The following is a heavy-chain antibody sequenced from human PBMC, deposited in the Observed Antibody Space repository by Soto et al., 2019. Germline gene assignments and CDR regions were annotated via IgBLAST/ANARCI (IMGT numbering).Heavy chain of an antibody. Sequence: SETLSLTCTVSGGSISSYYWSWIRQPPGKGLEWIGYIYYSGSTNYNPSLKSRVTIPVDTSKNQFSLKLSSVTAADTAVYYCARVSARLYYYYYGMDVWGQGTTVTVSS. V-gene: IGHV4-59*01. CDR1: GGSISSYY. J-gene: IGHJ6*02. CDR2: IYYSGST. CDR3: ARVSARLYYYYYGMDV. D-gene: IGHD3-16*01.